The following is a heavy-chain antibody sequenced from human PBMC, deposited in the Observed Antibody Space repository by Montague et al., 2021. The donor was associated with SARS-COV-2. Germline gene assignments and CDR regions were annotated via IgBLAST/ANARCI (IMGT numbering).Heavy chain of an antibody. CDR3: ARRYDFYRAEAFDV. J-gene: IGHJ3*01. Sequence: PALVKPTQTLTLTCVFSGFSLNTDGVGVAWIRRPPGKALEWLALIYWVGDQRYSPSLKTRLTITKDTSKNRVVLTMTNLDPVDTATYYCARRYDFYRAEAFDVWGQGTMLTVSS. CDR1: GFSLNTDGVG. CDR2: IYWVGDQ. V-gene: IGHV2-5*02. D-gene: IGHD3-3*01.